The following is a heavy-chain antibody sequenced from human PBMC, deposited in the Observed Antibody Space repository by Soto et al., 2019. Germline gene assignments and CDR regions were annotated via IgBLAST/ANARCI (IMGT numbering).Heavy chain of an antibody. D-gene: IGHD1-26*01. CDR1: GFTFSNYG. CDR2: IWHDGSQK. J-gene: IGHJ6*02. CDR3: AKERWEGYGMDV. V-gene: IGHV3-33*06. Sequence: QVQLVESGGGVVQPGTSLRLSCVATGFTFSNYGIHWVRQAPGRGLEWVAVIWHDGSQKYLADSVRGRFTISRDNSKNTLYLQMNSLRAEDTAVYYCAKERWEGYGMDVWGQGTTVTVSS.